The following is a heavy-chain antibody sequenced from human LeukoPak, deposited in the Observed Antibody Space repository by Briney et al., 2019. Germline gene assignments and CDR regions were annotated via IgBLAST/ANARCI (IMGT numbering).Heavy chain of an antibody. D-gene: IGHD3-10*01. CDR1: GFTFSSYA. CDR2: ISGSGGST. V-gene: IGHV3-23*01. Sequence: GGSLRLSCAASGFTFSSYAMSWVRHAPGKGLEWVSAISGSGGSTYYADSVKGRFTISRDNSKNTLYLQMNSLRAEDTAVYYCAKDPRMVYGFNWGQGTLVTVSS. J-gene: IGHJ4*02. CDR3: AKDPRMVYGFN.